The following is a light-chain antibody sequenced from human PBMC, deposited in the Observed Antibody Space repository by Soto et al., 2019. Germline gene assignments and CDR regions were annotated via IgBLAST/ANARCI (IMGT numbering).Light chain of an antibody. CDR2: DAS. V-gene: IGKV3-11*01. J-gene: IGKJ5*01. Sequence: EIVLTQSPATLSLSPGERATLSCRASKSVSSCLAWYQQKPGQAPRRLIYDASNSATGIPARFSASESGTDSTLTISSLEPEDSAVDYCQQRGNWIDFGPGTRLEIK. CDR1: KSVSSC. CDR3: QQRGNWID.